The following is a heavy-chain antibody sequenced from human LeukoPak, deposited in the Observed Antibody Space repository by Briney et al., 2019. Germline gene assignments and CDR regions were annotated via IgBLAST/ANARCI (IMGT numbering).Heavy chain of an antibody. CDR3: ARGSSSSVWYYYYYYMDA. CDR1: GGSMSRHC. D-gene: IGHD6-6*01. Sequence: SETLSLTCTVSGGSMSRHCWSWIRQPPGKGLEWIGYVYYSGSTNYNPSLKSRVPISVDTSKNQFTLKLSSVTAADTAVYYCARGSSSSVWYYYYYYMDAWGKGTTVTVSS. CDR2: VYYSGST. J-gene: IGHJ6*03. V-gene: IGHV4-59*11.